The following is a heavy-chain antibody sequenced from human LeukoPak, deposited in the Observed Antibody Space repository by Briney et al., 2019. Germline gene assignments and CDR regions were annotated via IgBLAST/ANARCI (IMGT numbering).Heavy chain of an antibody. V-gene: IGHV3-74*01. Sequence: GGSLRLSCAASGFTFSTYGMHWVRQAPGKGLAWVSRINTDGSSTSYADSVKGRFTISRDNAKNTLYLQMNSLRAEDTAVYYCARSLLYCYDSSGPENWGQGSLVTVSS. CDR1: GFTFSTYG. CDR3: ARSLLYCYDSSGPEN. D-gene: IGHD3-22*01. J-gene: IGHJ4*02. CDR2: INTDGSST.